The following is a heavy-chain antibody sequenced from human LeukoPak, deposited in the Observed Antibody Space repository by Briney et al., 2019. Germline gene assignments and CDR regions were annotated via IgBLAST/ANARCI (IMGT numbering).Heavy chain of an antibody. CDR1: GGSISSGSYY. CDR3: ARESSGSYIY. CDR2: IYTSGST. Sequence: QVQLQESGPGLVKPSQTLSLTCTVSGGSISSGSYYWSWIRPPAGKGLEWIVRIYTSGSTNYNPSLKSRVTISVDTSKNQFSLKLSSVTAADTAVYYCARESSGSYIYWGQGTLVTVSS. V-gene: IGHV4-61*02. D-gene: IGHD1-26*01. J-gene: IGHJ4*02.